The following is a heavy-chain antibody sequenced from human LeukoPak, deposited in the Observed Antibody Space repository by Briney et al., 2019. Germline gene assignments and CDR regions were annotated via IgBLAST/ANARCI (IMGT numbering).Heavy chain of an antibody. J-gene: IGHJ4*02. Sequence: GASVKVSCKASGYTFTSYDINWVRQATGQGLEWMGWMNPNSGNTGYAQKFQGRVTMTRNTSISTACMELSSLRSEDTAVYYCARAGRITMVRGALGGYWGQGTLVTVSS. CDR3: ARAGRITMVRGALGGY. CDR2: MNPNSGNT. CDR1: GYTFTSYD. V-gene: IGHV1-8*01. D-gene: IGHD3-10*01.